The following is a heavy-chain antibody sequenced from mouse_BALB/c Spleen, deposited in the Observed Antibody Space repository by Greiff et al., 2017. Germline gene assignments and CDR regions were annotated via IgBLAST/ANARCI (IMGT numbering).Heavy chain of an antibody. V-gene: IGHV5-12-2*01. CDR3: ARGDYVAWFAY. CDR2: ISNGGGST. CDR1: GFTFSSYT. J-gene: IGHJ3*01. D-gene: IGHD1-1*02. Sequence: EVMLVESGGGLVQPGGSLKLSCAASGFTFSSYTMSWVRQTPEKRLEWVAYISNGGGSTYYPDTVKGRFTISRDNAKNTLYLQMSSLKSEDTAMYYCARGDYVAWFAYWGQGTLVTVSA.